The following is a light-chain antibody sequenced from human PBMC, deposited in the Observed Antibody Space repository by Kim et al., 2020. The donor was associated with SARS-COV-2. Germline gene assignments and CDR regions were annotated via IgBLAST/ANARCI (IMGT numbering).Light chain of an antibody. CDR2: GAS. J-gene: IGKJ4*01. CDR3: QQRANWPPNT. Sequence: SPGETATLSCKASQSLDSYLAWYQQKPGQAPRLLIYGASNRATGIPARFSGSGSGTDFTLTISRLEPEDFAIYYCQQRANWPPNTFGGGTKVDIK. CDR1: QSLDSY. V-gene: IGKV3-11*01.